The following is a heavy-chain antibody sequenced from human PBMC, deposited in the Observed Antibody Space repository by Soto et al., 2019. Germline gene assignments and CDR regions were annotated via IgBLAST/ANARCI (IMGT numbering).Heavy chain of an antibody. J-gene: IGHJ4*02. CDR2: ISAYNGNT. Sequence: ASLKVSCKASGYTFTSYGISWVRQAPGQGLEWMGWISAYNGNTNYAQKLQGRVTMSTDTSTSTAYMELRSLRSDDTAVYYCAKVFVFTIRECFDYWGLGTLVTVSS. V-gene: IGHV1-18*01. CDR1: GYTFTSYG. D-gene: IGHD3-3*01. CDR3: AKVFVFTIRECFDY.